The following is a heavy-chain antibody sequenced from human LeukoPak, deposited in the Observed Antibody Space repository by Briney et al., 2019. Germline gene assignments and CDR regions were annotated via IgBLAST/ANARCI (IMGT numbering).Heavy chain of an antibody. CDR3: ARGVGNYRYYFDY. CDR2: ISWNSGSI. J-gene: IGHJ4*02. CDR1: GFTFDDYA. V-gene: IGHV3-9*01. Sequence: GGSLRLSCAASGFTFDDYAMHWVRQAPGKGLEWVSGISWNSGSIGYADSVKGRFTISRDNAKNSLYLQMNSLRAEDTAVYYCARGVGNYRYYFDYWGQGTLVTVSS. D-gene: IGHD3-22*01.